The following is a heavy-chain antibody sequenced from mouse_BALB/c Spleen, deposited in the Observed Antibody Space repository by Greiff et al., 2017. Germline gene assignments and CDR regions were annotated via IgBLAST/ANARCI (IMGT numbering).Heavy chain of an antibody. V-gene: IGHV7-3*02. Sequence: EVKLMESGGGLVQPGGSLRLSCATSGFTFTDYYMSWVRQPPGKALEWLGFIRNKANGYTTEYSASVKGRFTISRDNSQSILYLQMNTLRAEDSATYYCARVPRFYFDYWGQGTTLTVSS. J-gene: IGHJ2*01. D-gene: IGHD2-10*02. CDR1: GFTFTDYY. CDR2: IRNKANGYTT. CDR3: ARVPRFYFDY.